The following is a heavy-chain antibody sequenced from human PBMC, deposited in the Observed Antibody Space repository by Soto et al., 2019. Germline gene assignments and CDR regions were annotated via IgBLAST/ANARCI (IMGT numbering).Heavy chain of an antibody. CDR2: ISSSSSYI. Sequence: EVQLVESGGGLDKPGGSLRLSCAASGFTFSSYSMNWVRQAPGKGLEWVSSISSSSSYIYYADSVKGRFTISRNNANNSLYLQMNSLRAEDTDVYYCARDQQQLEEYYYYGMDVWGQGTTVTVSS. J-gene: IGHJ6*02. CDR3: ARDQQQLEEYYYYGMDV. CDR1: GFTFSSYS. D-gene: IGHD6-13*01. V-gene: IGHV3-21*01.